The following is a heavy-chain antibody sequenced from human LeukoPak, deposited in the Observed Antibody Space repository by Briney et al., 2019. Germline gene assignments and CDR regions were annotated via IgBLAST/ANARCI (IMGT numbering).Heavy chain of an antibody. CDR3: ARQPKVGDRRFDP. V-gene: IGHV4-39*01. J-gene: IGHJ5*02. CDR2: IYYSGSS. CDR1: GGSISSGNYY. Sequence: SETLSLTCAVSGGSISSGNYYWGWIRQPPGKGLEWIGGIYYSGSSYYNPSLKSRVTMSVDTSKNQFSLELTSVTAADTAVYYCARQPKVGDRRFDPWGQGTLVTVSS. D-gene: IGHD1-26*01.